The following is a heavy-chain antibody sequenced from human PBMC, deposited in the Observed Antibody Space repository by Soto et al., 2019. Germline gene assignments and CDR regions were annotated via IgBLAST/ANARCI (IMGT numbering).Heavy chain of an antibody. J-gene: IGHJ4*02. CDR2: INAGNGNT. V-gene: IGHV1-3*01. Sequence: ASVKVSCKASGYTFTSYAMHWVRQAPGQRLEWMGWINAGNGNTKYSQKFQGRVTITRDTSASTAYMELSSLRSEDTAVYYCARWQRTGSVFAYWGQGTLVTVSS. CDR1: GYTFTSYA. D-gene: IGHD3-10*01. CDR3: ARWQRTGSVFAY.